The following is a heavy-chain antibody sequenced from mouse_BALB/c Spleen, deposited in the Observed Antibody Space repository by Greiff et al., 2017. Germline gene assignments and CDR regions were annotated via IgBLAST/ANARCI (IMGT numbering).Heavy chain of an antibody. CDR3: ARGGITGFYAMDY. J-gene: IGHJ4*01. Sequence: QVQLQQPGAELVKPGAPVKLSCKASGYTFTSYWMNWVKQRPGRGLEWIGRIDPSDSETHYNQKFKDKATLTVDKSSSTAYIQLSSLTSEDSAVYYCARGGITGFYAMDYWGQGTSVTVSS. V-gene: IGHV1-69*02. D-gene: IGHD2-4*01. CDR1: GYTFTSYW. CDR2: IDPSDSET.